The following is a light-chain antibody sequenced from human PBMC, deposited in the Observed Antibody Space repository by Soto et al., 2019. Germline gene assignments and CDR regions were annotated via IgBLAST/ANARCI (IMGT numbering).Light chain of an antibody. CDR3: LQDYTYPLT. CDR1: QGIRND. V-gene: IGKV1-6*01. Sequence: AIQMTHSPSSLSSSLVDRVTITCRASQGIRNDLGWYQQKPGKAPKLLIYAASSLQSGVPSRFSGSGSGTDFTLTISSLQPEDFATYYCLQDYTYPLTFGGGTKVDIK. CDR2: AAS. J-gene: IGKJ4*01.